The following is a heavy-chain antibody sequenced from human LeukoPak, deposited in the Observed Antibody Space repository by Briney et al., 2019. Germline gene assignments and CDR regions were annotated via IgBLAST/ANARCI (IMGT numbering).Heavy chain of an antibody. CDR1: GFTFSSYS. CDR3: TRSFYYYGSGSSLIPHDY. J-gene: IGHJ4*02. CDR2: ISSSSSYI. Sequence: GGSLRLSCAASGFTFSSYSMNWVRQAPGKGLEWVSSISSSSSYIYYADSVKGRFTISRDNAKNSLYLQMNSLRAEDTAVYYCTRSFYYYGSGSSLIPHDYWGQGTLATVSS. D-gene: IGHD3-10*01. V-gene: IGHV3-21*01.